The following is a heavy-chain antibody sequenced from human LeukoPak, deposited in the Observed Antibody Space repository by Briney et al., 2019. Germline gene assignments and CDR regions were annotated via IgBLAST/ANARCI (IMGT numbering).Heavy chain of an antibody. D-gene: IGHD1-1*01. J-gene: IGHJ4*02. CDR2: MNPNSGNT. CDR1: GYTFTSYD. CDR3: ARGLGNDGIFDY. Sequence: ASVKVSCKASGYTFTSYDINWVRQATGQGLEWMGWMNPNSGNTGYAQKFQGRVTMTRNTSISTAYMELCSLRSEDTAVYYCARGLGNDGIFDYWGQGTLVTVSS. V-gene: IGHV1-8*01.